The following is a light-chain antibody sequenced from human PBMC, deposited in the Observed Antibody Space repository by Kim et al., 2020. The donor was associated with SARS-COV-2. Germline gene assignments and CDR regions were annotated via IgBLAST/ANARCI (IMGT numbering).Light chain of an antibody. V-gene: IGLV7-46*01. CDR1: TGAVTRGHF. CDR2: DTH. Sequence: PGGTVTITCASSTGAVTRGHFPYWFQQKPGQAPTTLIYDTHNKHSLTPARFSGSLLGDKAALTLSGAQPEDEADYYCLLFYSGPRVFGGGTQLTVL. J-gene: IGLJ3*02. CDR3: LLFYSGPRV.